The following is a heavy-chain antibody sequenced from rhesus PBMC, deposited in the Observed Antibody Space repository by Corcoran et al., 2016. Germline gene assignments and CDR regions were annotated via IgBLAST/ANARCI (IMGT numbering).Heavy chain of an antibody. Sequence: QVQLQESGPGLVKPSETLSLTCAVSGGSISSGYYYWSWIRPPPGKGLEWIWYFTYSGSTSYNPSLKSLFNISRDTAKNQFSLKLSSVTAADTAVYYCARDQRGAPFDYWGQGVLVTVSS. V-gene: IGHV4-122*02. CDR3: ARDQRGAPFDY. CDR1: GGSISSGYYY. D-gene: IGHD3-34*01. CDR2: FTYSGST. J-gene: IGHJ4*01.